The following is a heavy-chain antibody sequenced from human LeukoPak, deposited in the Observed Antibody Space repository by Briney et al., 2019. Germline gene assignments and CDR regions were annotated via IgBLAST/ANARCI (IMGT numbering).Heavy chain of an antibody. J-gene: IGHJ4*02. V-gene: IGHV2-5*01. D-gene: IGHD3-3*01. CDR2: IYWNDDK. CDR3: AHSPTYHDFWSGYPPLVY. Sequence: SGPTLVKPTQTLTLTCTLSGFSLSTSGVGVGWIRQPPGKALEWLALIYWNDDKRYSPSLKSRLTITKDTSKNQVALTMTNMDPVDTATYYCAHSPTYHDFWSGYPPLVYWGQGTLVTVSS. CDR1: GFSLSTSGVG.